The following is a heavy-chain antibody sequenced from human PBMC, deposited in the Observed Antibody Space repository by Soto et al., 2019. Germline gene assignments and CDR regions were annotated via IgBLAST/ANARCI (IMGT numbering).Heavy chain of an antibody. D-gene: IGHD2-15*01. Sequence: GGSLRLSCAASGFTFSSYWMHWVRQAPGKGLVWVSRINSDGSSTSYADSVKGRFTISRDNAKNTLYLQMNSLRAEDTAVYYCARVRCSGGSCYPYYFDYWGQGTLVTVSS. CDR1: GFTFSSYW. CDR2: INSDGSST. V-gene: IGHV3-74*01. CDR3: ARVRCSGGSCYPYYFDY. J-gene: IGHJ4*02.